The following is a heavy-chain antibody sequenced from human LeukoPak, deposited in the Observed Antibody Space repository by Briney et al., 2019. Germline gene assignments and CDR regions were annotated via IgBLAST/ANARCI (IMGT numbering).Heavy chain of an antibody. V-gene: IGHV1-8*01. D-gene: IGHD2-8*01. J-gene: IGHJ6*02. CDR2: MNPNSGNT. CDR3: ARGCTNGVCHHYYYYYGMDV. CDR1: GYTFTSYD. Sequence: ASVKVSCKASGYTFTSYDINWVRQAPGQGLEWMGWMNPNSGNTGYAQKFQGRVTMTRNTSISTAYMELSSLRSEDTAVYYCARGCTNGVCHHYYYYYGMDVWGQGTTVTVSS.